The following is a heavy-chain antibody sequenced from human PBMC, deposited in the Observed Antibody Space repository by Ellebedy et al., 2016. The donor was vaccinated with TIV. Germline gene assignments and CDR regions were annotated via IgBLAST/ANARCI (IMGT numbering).Heavy chain of an antibody. CDR1: GFTVSSNY. D-gene: IGHD3-22*01. CDR2: IYSGGST. J-gene: IGHJ3*02. V-gene: IGHV3-53*01. CDR3: ARSSGGYDRDAFDI. Sequence: GESLKISXAASGFTVSSNYMSWVRQAPGKGLEWVSVIYSGGSTYYADSVKGRFTISRDNSKNTLYLQMNSLRAEDTAVYYCARSSGGYDRDAFDIWGQGTMVTVSS.